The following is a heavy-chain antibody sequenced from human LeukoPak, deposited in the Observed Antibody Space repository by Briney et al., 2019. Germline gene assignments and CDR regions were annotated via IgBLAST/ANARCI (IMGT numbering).Heavy chain of an antibody. Sequence: PSETLSLTCTVSGASISNYYWSWIRQSPGKGLEWIGYMLYSGSTNQNPSLRSRVTISVDTSKNQVSLKLSSVTAADTAVYYCARAVRGVPIRHFDYWGQGTLVTVSS. J-gene: IGHJ4*02. CDR2: MLYSGST. V-gene: IGHV4-59*08. CDR3: ARAVRGVPIRHFDY. CDR1: GASISNYY. D-gene: IGHD3-10*01.